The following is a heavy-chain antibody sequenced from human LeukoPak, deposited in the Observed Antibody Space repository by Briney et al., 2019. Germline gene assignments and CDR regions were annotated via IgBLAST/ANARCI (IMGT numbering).Heavy chain of an antibody. CDR3: ARGHTDIVVVPAAIEGAFDI. CDR1: GFTFSSYA. D-gene: IGHD2-2*01. J-gene: IGHJ3*02. V-gene: IGHV3-30-3*01. Sequence: GGSLRLSCAASGFTFSSYAMHWVRQAPGKGLEWVAVISYDGSNKYYADSVKGRFTISRDNSKNTLYLQMNSLRAENTAVYYCARGHTDIVVVPAAIEGAFDIWGQGTMVTVSS. CDR2: ISYDGSNK.